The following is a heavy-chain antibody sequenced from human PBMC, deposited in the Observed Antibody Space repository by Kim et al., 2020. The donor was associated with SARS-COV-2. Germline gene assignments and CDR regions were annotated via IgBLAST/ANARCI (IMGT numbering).Heavy chain of an antibody. Sequence: GGSLRLSCAASGFTFSSYGMHWVRQAPGKGLEWVAVIWYDGSNKYYADSVKGRFTISRDNSKNTLYLQMNSLRAEDTAVYYCAKGLTRLPVRGVIFYYYYYGMDVWGQGTTVTVSS. CDR2: IWYDGSNK. D-gene: IGHD3-10*01. J-gene: IGHJ6*02. CDR3: AKGLTRLPVRGVIFYYYYYGMDV. V-gene: IGHV3-33*06. CDR1: GFTFSSYG.